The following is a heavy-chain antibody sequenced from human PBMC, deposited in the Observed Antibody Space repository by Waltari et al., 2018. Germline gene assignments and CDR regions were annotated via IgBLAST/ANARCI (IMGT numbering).Heavy chain of an antibody. D-gene: IGHD3-10*01. V-gene: IGHV4-30-4*08. CDR2: IYYSGST. J-gene: IGHJ2*01. CDR3: ARVDGSGSYTIYWYFDL. Sequence: QVQLQESGPGLVKPSQTLSLTCTVSVGSISSGDYYWSWIRQPPGKGLEWIGYIYYSGSTYYNPSLKSRVTISVDTSKNQFSLKLSSVTAADTAVYYCARVDGSGSYTIYWYFDLWGRGTLVTVSS. CDR1: VGSISSGDYY.